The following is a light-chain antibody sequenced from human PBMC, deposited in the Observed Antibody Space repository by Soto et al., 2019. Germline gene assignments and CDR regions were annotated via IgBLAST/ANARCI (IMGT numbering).Light chain of an antibody. Sequence: IQMTQSPSSLSASIGERVTITCRASQSISNYLNWFQQKPGEAPKLLIYAASSLPSGVPSRFSGSGSGTDFTLTISSLQREDFATYYCQQSMSNLGTFGPGTKVDIK. CDR2: AAS. CDR1: QSISNY. J-gene: IGKJ3*01. V-gene: IGKV1-39*01. CDR3: QQSMSNLGT.